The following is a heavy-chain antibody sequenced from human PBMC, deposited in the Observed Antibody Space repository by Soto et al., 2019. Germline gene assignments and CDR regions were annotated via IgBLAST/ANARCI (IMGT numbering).Heavy chain of an antibody. CDR2: IYYSGST. V-gene: IGHV4-31*03. Sequence: QVQLQESGPGLVKPSQTLSLTCTVSGGSISSGGYYWSWIRQHPGKGLEWIGYIYYSGSTYYNPSLKSRVTISVDTSKNQFSLKLSSVTAADTAVYYCARENLTGGGYSYGSGHFDYWGQGTLVTVSS. D-gene: IGHD5-18*01. CDR3: ARENLTGGGYSYGSGHFDY. CDR1: GGSISSGGYY. J-gene: IGHJ4*02.